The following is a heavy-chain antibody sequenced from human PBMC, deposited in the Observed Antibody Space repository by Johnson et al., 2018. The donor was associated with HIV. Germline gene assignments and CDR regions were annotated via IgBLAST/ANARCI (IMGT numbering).Heavy chain of an antibody. V-gene: IGHV3-30-3*01. CDR3: TTDRWVTLLDRDAFDI. CDR1: GFSFNDYA. D-gene: IGHD2-21*02. Sequence: QMLLVESGGGVVQPGRSLRLSCSASGFSFNDYAMHWVRQAPGKGLEWVAVISFDGGAIYYADSVEGRFTISRDNSKNTLYLQMNSLKTEDTAVYYCTTDRWVTLLDRDAFDIWGQGTMVTVSS. CDR2: ISFDGGAI. J-gene: IGHJ3*02.